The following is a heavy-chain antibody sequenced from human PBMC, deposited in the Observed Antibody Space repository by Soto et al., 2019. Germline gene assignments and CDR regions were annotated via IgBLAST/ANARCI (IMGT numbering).Heavy chain of an antibody. CDR2: IIPIFGTA. J-gene: IGHJ4*02. CDR1: GGTFSSYA. CDR3: ARAHAISSSWYTYYFDY. Sequence: ASVKVSCKASGGTFSSYAISWVRQAPGQGLEWMGGIIPIFGTANYAQKFQGRVTITADESTSTAYMELSSLRSEDTAVYYCARAHAISSSWYTYYFDYWGQGTLVTVSS. V-gene: IGHV1-69*13. D-gene: IGHD6-13*01.